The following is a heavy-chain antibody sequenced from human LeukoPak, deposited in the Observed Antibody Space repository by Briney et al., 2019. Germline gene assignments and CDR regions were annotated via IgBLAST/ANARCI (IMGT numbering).Heavy chain of an antibody. CDR1: GGSFSGYY. V-gene: IGHV4-34*01. J-gene: IGHJ4*02. D-gene: IGHD2-21*02. Sequence: SETLSLTCAVYGGSFSGYYWSWIRQPPGKGLEWIGEINHSGSTNYNPSLKSRVTISVDTSKNQSSLKLSSVTAADTAVYYCARRGHFGDCRLWGQGTLVTVSS. CDR2: INHSGST. CDR3: ARRGHFGDCRL.